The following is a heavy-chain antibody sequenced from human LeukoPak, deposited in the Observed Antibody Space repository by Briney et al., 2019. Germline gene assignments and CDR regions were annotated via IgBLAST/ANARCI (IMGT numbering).Heavy chain of an antibody. V-gene: IGHV3-49*03. CDR2: IRRKDYGGTI. D-gene: IGHD3-16*02. CDR3: SREVVVMTAGGPLWKRGHLY. J-gene: IGHJ4*02. CDR1: GFVFSDYA. Sequence: PGGSLRLSCTGSGFVFSDYAITWLRQAPDKGLEGVGFIRRKDYGGTIEYAPSVRGRFTISRDDSNSIAYLQMNSLRTEDTGVYYCSREVVVMTAGGPLWKRGHLYWGQGTLVTVSS.